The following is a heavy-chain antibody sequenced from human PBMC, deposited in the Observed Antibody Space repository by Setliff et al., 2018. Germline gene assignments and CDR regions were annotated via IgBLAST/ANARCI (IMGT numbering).Heavy chain of an antibody. CDR2: RGPNGST. V-gene: IGHV4-34*01. CDR3: TSVLSSVSDAFDV. Sequence: SETLSLTCAVSGGSFSYYYWSWVRQSPGRGLGWIGRRGPNGSTNYNPSLGSRATISFDSSKIELSLKLASVTAADTAVYYCTSVLSSVSDAFDVWGQGTVVTVSS. CDR1: GGSFSYYY. J-gene: IGHJ3*01. D-gene: IGHD3-22*01.